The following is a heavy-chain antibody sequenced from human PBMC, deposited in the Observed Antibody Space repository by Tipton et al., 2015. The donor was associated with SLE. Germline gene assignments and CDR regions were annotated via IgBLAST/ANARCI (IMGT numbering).Heavy chain of an antibody. Sequence: TLSLTCAVYGGSFSGYYWSWIRQPPGKGLEWIGEINHSGSTNYNPSLKSRVTMSVDTSKNQFSLKLTSVTAADTAVYYCARGYSGYFYGYGAFTIWGQGTMVTVSS. J-gene: IGHJ3*02. D-gene: IGHD3-9*01. CDR3: ARGYSGYFYGYGAFTI. V-gene: IGHV4-34*01. CDR1: GGSFSGYY. CDR2: INHSGST.